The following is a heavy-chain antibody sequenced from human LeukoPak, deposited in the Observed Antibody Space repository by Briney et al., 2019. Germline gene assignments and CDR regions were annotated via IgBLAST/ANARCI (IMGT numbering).Heavy chain of an antibody. CDR1: GDSISGYY. CDR2: MYTSGYT. D-gene: IGHD3-22*01. CDR3: ARGPPYYDSSGYFDY. V-gene: IGHV4-4*07. J-gene: IGHJ4*02. Sequence: SETLSLTCTVSGDSISGYYWSWIRQPAGKGLEWVGRMYTSGYTNYNPSLKSRVTMSVDTSKNQFSLKLSSVTAADTAVYYCARGPPYYDSSGYFDYWGQGTLVTVSS.